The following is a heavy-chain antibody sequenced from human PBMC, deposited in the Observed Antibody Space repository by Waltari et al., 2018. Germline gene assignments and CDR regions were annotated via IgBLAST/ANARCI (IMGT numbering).Heavy chain of an antibody. CDR3: ARSKQGDGYKYYFDY. J-gene: IGHJ4*02. D-gene: IGHD5-12*01. V-gene: IGHV1-18*01. CDR2: ISAYNGNT. Sequence: QVQLVQSGAEVKKPGASVKVSCKASGYTFTSYGISWVRQAPGQGLEWMGWISAYNGNTNYAQKLKGRVTMTTDTSTSTAYMELRSLRSDDTAVYYCARSKQGDGYKYYFDYWGQGTLVTVSS. CDR1: GYTFTSYG.